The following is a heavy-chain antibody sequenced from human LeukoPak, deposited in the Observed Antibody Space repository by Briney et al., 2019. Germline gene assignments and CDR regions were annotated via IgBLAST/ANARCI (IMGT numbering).Heavy chain of an antibody. V-gene: IGHV4-59*01. CDR1: GGSISSYY. D-gene: IGHD3-10*01. CDR3: ARAAGYGSGSYYVPYYYYGMDV. J-gene: IGHJ6*02. Sequence: PSETLSLTCTVSGGSISSYYWSWIRQPPGKGLEWIGYIYYSGSTNYNPSLKSRVTISVDTSKNQFSLKLSSVTAADTAVYYCARAAGYGSGSYYVPYYYYGMDVWGQGTTVTVSS. CDR2: IYYSGST.